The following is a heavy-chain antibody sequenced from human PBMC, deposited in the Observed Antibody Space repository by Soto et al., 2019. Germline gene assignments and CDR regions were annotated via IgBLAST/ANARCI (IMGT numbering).Heavy chain of an antibody. Sequence: SETLSLTCAVYGGSFSGYYWSWIRQPPGKGLEWVGEINHSGSTNYNPSLKSRVTISVDTSKNQFSLKLSSVTAADTAVYYCARDARGDVWSGPYDAFDIWGQGTMVTVSS. J-gene: IGHJ3*02. V-gene: IGHV4-34*01. CDR3: ARDARGDVWSGPYDAFDI. D-gene: IGHD3-3*01. CDR2: INHSGST. CDR1: GGSFSGYY.